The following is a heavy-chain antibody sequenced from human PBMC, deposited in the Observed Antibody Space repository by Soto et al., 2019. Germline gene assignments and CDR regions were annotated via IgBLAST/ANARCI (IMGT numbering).Heavy chain of an antibody. CDR1: GGAISSSSYY. CDR3: ARRGSSSWYGY. V-gene: IGHV4-39*01. D-gene: IGHD6-13*01. CDR2: IYYSGST. Sequence: QLQLQESGPGLVKPSETLSLTCTVSGGAISSSSYYWGWIRQPPGKGLEGIGSIYYSGSTYYNPFLKSRVTISVATSKNQFYLKLSSVTAADTAVYYCARRGSSSWYGYWGQGTLVTVSS. J-gene: IGHJ4*02.